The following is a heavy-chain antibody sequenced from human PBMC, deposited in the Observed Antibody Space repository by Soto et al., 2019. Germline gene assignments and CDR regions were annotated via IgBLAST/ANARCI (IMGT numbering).Heavy chain of an antibody. CDR2: IYHSGST. CDR3: ARVSAYYYGSDLFDP. Sequence: SETLSLTCSVSRGSVSRCFWSWFRQPPGKGLEWIGYIYHSGSTYYNPSLKSRVTMSVDTSKNQFSLKLNSVTAADTAVYYCARVSAYYYGSDLFDPWGQGTLVTVSA. J-gene: IGHJ5*02. V-gene: IGHV4-59*02. D-gene: IGHD3-10*01. CDR1: RGSVSRCF.